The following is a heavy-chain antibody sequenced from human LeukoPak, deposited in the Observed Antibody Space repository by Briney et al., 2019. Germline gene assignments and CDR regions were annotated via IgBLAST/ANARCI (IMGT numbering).Heavy chain of an antibody. J-gene: IGHJ4*02. CDR3: ARDYSSGWPNFDY. V-gene: IGHV1-18*01. Sequence: ASVTVSYKASGYTFTSYGISWVRQAPGQGLEWMGWISTYNGNTNYAQKLQGRVTMTTDTSTSTAYMELRSLRSDDTAVYYCARDYSSGWPNFDYWGQGTLVTVTS. D-gene: IGHD6-19*01. CDR2: ISTYNGNT. CDR1: GYTFTSYG.